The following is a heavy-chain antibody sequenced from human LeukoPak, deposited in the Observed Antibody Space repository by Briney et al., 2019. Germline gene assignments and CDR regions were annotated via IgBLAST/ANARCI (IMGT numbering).Heavy chain of an antibody. CDR3: TRVCPDSSGYYWYYYYGMDV. V-gene: IGHV4-59*01. Sequence: ETLSLTCTVSGGSISSYYWSWIRQPPGKGLEWIGYIYYSGSTNYNPSLKSRVTISVDTSKNQFSLKLSSVTAADTAVYYCTRVCPDSSGYYWYYYYGMDVWGQGTTVTVSS. CDR2: IYYSGST. D-gene: IGHD3-22*01. CDR1: GGSISSYY. J-gene: IGHJ6*02.